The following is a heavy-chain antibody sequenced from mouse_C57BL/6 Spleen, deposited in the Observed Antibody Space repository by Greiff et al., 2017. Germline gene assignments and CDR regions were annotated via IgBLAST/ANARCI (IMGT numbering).Heavy chain of an antibody. CDR2: IYWDDDK. D-gene: IGHD2-4*01. CDR1: GFSLSTSGMG. V-gene: IGHV8-12*01. J-gene: IGHJ1*03. CDR3: ARIYDYDGASLYFDV. Sequence: QVTLKVCGPGILQSSQTLSLTCSFSGFSLSTSGMGVSWIRQPSGKGLEWLAHIYWDDDKRYNPSLKSRLTISKDTSRNQVFLKITSVDTADTATYYCARIYDYDGASLYFDVWGTGTTVTVSS.